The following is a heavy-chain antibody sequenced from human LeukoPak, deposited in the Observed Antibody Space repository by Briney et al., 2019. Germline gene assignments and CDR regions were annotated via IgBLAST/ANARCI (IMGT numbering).Heavy chain of an antibody. D-gene: IGHD6-19*01. CDR2: ISSNGGST. Sequence: GGSLRLSCAASGFTFSSYAMHWVRQAPGKGLEYVSAISSNGGSTYYANSVKGRFTISRDNSKNTLYLQMGSLRAEDMAVYYCAREGYSSGFNYFDYWGQGTLVTVSS. J-gene: IGHJ4*02. CDR3: AREGYSSGFNYFDY. CDR1: GFTFSSYA. V-gene: IGHV3-64*01.